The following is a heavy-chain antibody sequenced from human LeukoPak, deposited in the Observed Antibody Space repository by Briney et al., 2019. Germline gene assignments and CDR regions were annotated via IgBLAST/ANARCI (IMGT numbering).Heavy chain of an antibody. CDR3: ARDRLGTWYYFDS. Sequence: PGGSLRLSCAASGFTFSSYWMTWVRQAPGKGLEWVAYIKQDGSEKHYVDSVKGRFTISRDNAKNSLYLQVNSLRAEDTAVYYCARDRLGTWYYFDSWGQGSLVTVSS. V-gene: IGHV3-7*01. CDR2: IKQDGSEK. D-gene: IGHD6-13*01. J-gene: IGHJ4*02. CDR1: GFTFSSYW.